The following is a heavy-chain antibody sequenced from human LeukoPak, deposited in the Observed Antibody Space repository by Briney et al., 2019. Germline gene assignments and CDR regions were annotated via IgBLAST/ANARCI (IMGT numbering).Heavy chain of an antibody. CDR2: IKQDGSET. D-gene: IGHD3-3*01. J-gene: IGHJ4*02. CDR1: GFSFSNSW. CDR3: ARDRSISGVVTIDF. V-gene: IGHV3-7*01. Sequence: GGSLRLSCAASGFSFSNSWMTWVRQSPGKGLEWVANIKQDGSETYYVDSVMGRFTISRLNAKNPVYPQMNSLRAEDTAVYYCARDRSISGVVTIDFWGQGTLVTVSS.